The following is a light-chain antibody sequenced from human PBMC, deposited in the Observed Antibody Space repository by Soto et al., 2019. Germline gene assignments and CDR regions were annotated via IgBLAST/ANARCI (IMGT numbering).Light chain of an antibody. Sequence: EIVVTQSPATLSVSPGERATLSCRASQSVSSNLAWYQQKPGQAPRLLIFGASSRATGVPARFSGSGSGTEFTLTISSLQSEDFAVYYCHQYNKWPPYTFGQGTKLEIK. CDR1: QSVSSN. V-gene: IGKV3-15*01. CDR2: GAS. CDR3: HQYNKWPPYT. J-gene: IGKJ2*01.